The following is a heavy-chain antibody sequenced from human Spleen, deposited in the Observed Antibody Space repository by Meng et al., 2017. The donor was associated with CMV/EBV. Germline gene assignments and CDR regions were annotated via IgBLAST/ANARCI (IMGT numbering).Heavy chain of an antibody. V-gene: IGHV3-7*01. CDR2: IEQDGSLK. CDR1: GFTFSTYW. J-gene: IGHJ6*02. Sequence: GGSLRLSCAASGFTFSTYWMNWVRQAPGKGLEWMATIEQDGSLKDYVDSVKGRFTVSRDIAKNSLYLQMNSLRAEDTAVYYCARVQGPYGMDVWGQGTTVTVSS. CDR3: ARVQGPYGMDV.